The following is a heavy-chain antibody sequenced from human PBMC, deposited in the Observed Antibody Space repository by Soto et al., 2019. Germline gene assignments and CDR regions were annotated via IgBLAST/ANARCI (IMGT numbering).Heavy chain of an antibody. Sequence: ASVKVSCKASGCTFTNYGTSWVRQAPGQGLEWMGWISVYNGNTNYAQKLQGRVTMTTDTSTSTAYMEVRSLRSDDTAVYYCARDLDWRRYHELSYWGQGTLVTVSS. CDR3: ARDLDWRRYHELSY. CDR2: ISVYNGNT. CDR1: GCTFTNYG. V-gene: IGHV1-18*04. D-gene: IGHD2-2*01. J-gene: IGHJ4*02.